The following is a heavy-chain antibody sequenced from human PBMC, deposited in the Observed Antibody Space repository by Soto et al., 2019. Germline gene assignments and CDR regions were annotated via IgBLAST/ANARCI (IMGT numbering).Heavy chain of an antibody. J-gene: IGHJ3*02. Sequence: SVKVSCKASGGPFSSYAISWVRQAPGQGLEWMGGIISIFGTANYAQKFQGRVTITADESTSTAYMELSSLRSEDTAVYYCARGVGGIAPDGEAFDIWGQRTMVTVSS. V-gene: IGHV1-69*13. D-gene: IGHD2-15*01. CDR1: GGPFSSYA. CDR3: ARGVGGIAPDGEAFDI. CDR2: IISIFGTA.